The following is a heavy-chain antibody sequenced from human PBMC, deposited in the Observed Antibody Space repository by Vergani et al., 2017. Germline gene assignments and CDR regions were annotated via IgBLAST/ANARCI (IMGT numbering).Heavy chain of an antibody. Sequence: EVQLLESGGGLVQPGGSLRLSCAASGFTFSSYAMSWVRQAPGKGLEWVSAISGSGGSTYYADSVKGRFTISRDNSKNTLYLQMNSLRAEDTAVYYCAKDGGADYGDPYYYYYYGMDGGGQGTTVTVSS. CDR2: ISGSGGST. D-gene: IGHD4-17*01. CDR1: GFTFSSYA. J-gene: IGHJ6*02. CDR3: AKDGGADYGDPYYYYYYGMDG. V-gene: IGHV3-23*01.